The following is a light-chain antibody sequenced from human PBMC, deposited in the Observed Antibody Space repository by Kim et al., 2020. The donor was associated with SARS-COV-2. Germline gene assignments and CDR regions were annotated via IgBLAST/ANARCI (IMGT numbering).Light chain of an antibody. J-gene: IGLJ3*02. Sequence: QSVLTQPPSASGTPGQRVTISCSGSASNIGGNYVSWYQQLPGTAPKLLIYSNHQRPSGVPDRFFGSKSGTSASLAISGLRSEDEADYYCATWDDSLSASVFGGGTQLTVL. V-gene: IGLV1-47*01. CDR3: ATWDDSLSASV. CDR2: SNH. CDR1: ASNIGGNY.